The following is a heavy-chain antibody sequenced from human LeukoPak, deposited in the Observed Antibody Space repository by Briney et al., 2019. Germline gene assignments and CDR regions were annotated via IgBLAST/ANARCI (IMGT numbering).Heavy chain of an antibody. J-gene: IGHJ4*02. D-gene: IGHD6-25*01. CDR2: IGGSGTNT. V-gene: IGHV3-23*01. CDR1: GFTFNNYA. Sequence: GGSLRLSCAASGFTFNNYAMSWVRRAPGKGLEWVSTIGGSGTNTYYADSVKGRFTISRDNSKNTLYLQMNSLRAEDTAVYYCAKDMAATLDYWGQGTLVTVSS. CDR3: AKDMAATLDY.